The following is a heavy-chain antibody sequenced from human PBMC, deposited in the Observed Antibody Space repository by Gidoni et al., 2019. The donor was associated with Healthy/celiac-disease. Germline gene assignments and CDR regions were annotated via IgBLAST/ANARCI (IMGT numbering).Heavy chain of an antibody. CDR1: GFTFSSYG. CDR3: AKEGKTAAGSGYSSGWYRSYYYYGMDV. Sequence: QVQLVESGGGVVQPGRSLRLSCAASGFTFSSYGMHWVRQEPGQGLEWVAVISYDGSNKYYADSVKGRFTISRDNSKNTLYLQMNSLRAEDTAVYYCAKEGKTAAGSGYSSGWYRSYYYYGMDVWGQGTTVTVSS. D-gene: IGHD6-19*01. J-gene: IGHJ6*02. V-gene: IGHV3-30*18. CDR2: ISYDGSNK.